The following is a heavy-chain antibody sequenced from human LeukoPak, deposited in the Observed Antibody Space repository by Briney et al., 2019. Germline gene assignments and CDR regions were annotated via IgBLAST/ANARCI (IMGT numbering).Heavy chain of an antibody. V-gene: IGHV3-23*01. J-gene: IGHJ6*03. CDR1: RFTFSSYS. D-gene: IGHD2-21*01. Sequence: GGSLRLSCAASRFTFSSYSMSWVRQAPGKGLEWVSAISGSGGSTYYADSVKGRFTISRDNSENTLYLQMNSLRAEDTAVYYCAKVYGTMWSNYYYYYMDVWGKGTTVTVSS. CDR2: ISGSGGST. CDR3: AKVYGTMWSNYYYYYMDV.